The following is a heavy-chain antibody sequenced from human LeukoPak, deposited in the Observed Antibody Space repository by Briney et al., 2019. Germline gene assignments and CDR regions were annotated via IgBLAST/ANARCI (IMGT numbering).Heavy chain of an antibody. CDR3: ARLRYCDCLFTPDY. J-gene: IGHJ4*02. CDR2: IYSGGNT. D-gene: IGHD3-9*01. Sequence: PGGSLRLSCTVSGFTVSSNSMSWVRQAPGKGLKWVSFIYSGGNTHYSDSVKGRFTISRDNSKNTLYLQMNSLRAEDTALSYCARLRYCDCLFTPDYWGEGPLVTVSS. CDR1: GFTVSSNS. V-gene: IGHV3-53*01.